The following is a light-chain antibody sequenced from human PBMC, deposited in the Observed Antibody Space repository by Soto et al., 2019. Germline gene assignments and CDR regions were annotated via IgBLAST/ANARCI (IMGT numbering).Light chain of an antibody. Sequence: EIVLTQSPGTLSLSPGERATLSCRASQSVSSSYLAWYQHKPGQAPRLLIYGASSRATGIPDRFSVSGSGTDFTLTISRLEPEDVAVYYCQQYGSSPPTFGQGTKLEIK. CDR1: QSVSSSY. V-gene: IGKV3-20*01. CDR2: GAS. CDR3: QQYGSSPPT. J-gene: IGKJ2*01.